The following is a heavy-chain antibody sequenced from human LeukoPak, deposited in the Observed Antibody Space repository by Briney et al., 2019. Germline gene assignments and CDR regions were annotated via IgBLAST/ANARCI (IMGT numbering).Heavy chain of an antibody. CDR2: INPNSGGT. CDR3: AMVAAGYCSSTSCRQFDY. Sequence: ASVKVSCKASGYTFTGYYMHWVRQAPGQGLEWMGWINPNSGGTNYAQKFQGRVTMTGDTSISTAYMELSRLRSDDTAVYYCAMVAAGYCSSTSCRQFDYWGQGTLVTVSS. D-gene: IGHD2-2*03. V-gene: IGHV1-2*02. J-gene: IGHJ4*02. CDR1: GYTFTGYY.